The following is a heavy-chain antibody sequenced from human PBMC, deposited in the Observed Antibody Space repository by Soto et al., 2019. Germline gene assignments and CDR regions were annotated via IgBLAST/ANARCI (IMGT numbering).Heavy chain of an antibody. V-gene: IGHV4-59*01. J-gene: IGHJ5*02. Sequence: SETLSLTCTVSGGSISSYYWSWVRQPPGKGLEWIGYIYYSGSTNYNPSLKSRVTISVDTSKNQFSLKLSSVTAADTAVYYCARDSFGELSNWFDPWGQGTLVTVSS. CDR3: ARDSFGELSNWFDP. CDR1: GGSISSYY. CDR2: IYYSGST. D-gene: IGHD3-10*01.